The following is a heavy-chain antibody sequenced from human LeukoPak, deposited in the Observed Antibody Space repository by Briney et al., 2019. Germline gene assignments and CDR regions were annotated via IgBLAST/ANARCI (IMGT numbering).Heavy chain of an antibody. V-gene: IGHV1-8*01. J-gene: IGHJ6*02. D-gene: IGHD3-10*01. CDR3: ASLTRGVMFADYYGMDV. CDR1: GYTFTSYD. Sequence: ASVKVSCKASGYTFTSYDINWVRQATGQGLEWMGWMNPNSGNTGYAQKFQGRVTVTRNTSISTAYMELSSLRSEDTAVYYCASLTRGVMFADYYGMDVWGQGTTVTVSS. CDR2: MNPNSGNT.